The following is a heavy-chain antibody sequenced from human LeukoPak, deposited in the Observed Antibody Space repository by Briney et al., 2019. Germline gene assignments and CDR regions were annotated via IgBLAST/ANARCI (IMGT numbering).Heavy chain of an antibody. CDR3: ARGEMAYNPGGNFDY. D-gene: IGHD5-24*01. CDR2: IIPIFGTA. V-gene: IGHV1-69*13. CDR1: GGTFSSYA. J-gene: IGHJ4*02. Sequence: SVKVSCKASGGTFSSYAISWVRQAPGQGLEWMGGIIPIFGTANYAQNFQGRVTITADESTSTAYMELSSLRSEDTAVYYCARGEMAYNPGGNFDYWGQGTLVTVSS.